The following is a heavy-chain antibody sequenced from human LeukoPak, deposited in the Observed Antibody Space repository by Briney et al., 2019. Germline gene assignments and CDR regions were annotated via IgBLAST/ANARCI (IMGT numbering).Heavy chain of an antibody. CDR1: GFTFSSYG. V-gene: IGHV3-30*02. J-gene: IGHJ3*02. CDR3: ARLSYWVFEI. CDR2: IRYDGSNK. Sequence: SGGSLRLSCAASGFTFSSYGMHWVRQAPGKGLEWVAFIRYDGSNKYYADSVQGRFTISRDNSKNTLYLQMNSLRAEDTSVYFCARLSYWVFEIWGQGTMVTVSS. D-gene: IGHD2-21*01.